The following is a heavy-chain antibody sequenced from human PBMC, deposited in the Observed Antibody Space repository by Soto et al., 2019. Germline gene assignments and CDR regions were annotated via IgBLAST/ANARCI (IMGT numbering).Heavy chain of an antibody. Sequence: SVKVSCKTSGGTFSTFGISWVRRAPGQGLEWMGGIIPFFGTADYSQKFEDRITITADESTNTVYMDLRSLTSEDTAIYYCARTAPMDAGDKYYYDFWGQGALVTVSS. V-gene: IGHV1-69*13. CDR3: ARTAPMDAGDKYYYDF. CDR2: IIPFFGTA. J-gene: IGHJ4*02. D-gene: IGHD3-16*01. CDR1: GGTFSTFG.